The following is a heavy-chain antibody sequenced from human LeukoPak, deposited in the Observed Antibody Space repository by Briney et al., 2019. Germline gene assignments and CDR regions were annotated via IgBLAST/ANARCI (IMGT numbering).Heavy chain of an antibody. CDR2: ISYDGSNK. Sequence: PGGSLRLSCAASGFTFSSYGMHWVRQAPGKGLEWVAVISYDGSNKYYADSVKGRFTISRDNSKNTLYLQMNSLRAEDTAVYYCAKAPSGYSKNYYFDYWGQGTLVTVS. V-gene: IGHV3-30*18. CDR1: GFTFSSYG. J-gene: IGHJ4*02. CDR3: AKAPSGYSKNYYFDY. D-gene: IGHD4-11*01.